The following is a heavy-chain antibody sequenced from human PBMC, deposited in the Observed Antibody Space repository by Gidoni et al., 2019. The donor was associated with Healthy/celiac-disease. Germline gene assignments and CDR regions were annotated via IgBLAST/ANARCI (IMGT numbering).Heavy chain of an antibody. CDR1: GFTFSSYA. CDR2: ISGSGGST. D-gene: IGHD3-9*01. Sequence: EVQLVESGGGLVQPGGSLRLSCAASGFTFSSYAMGWVRQAPGKGLEWVSAISGSGGSTYYADSVKGRFTISRDNSKNTLYLQMNSLRAEDTAVYYCAKDREVLRYFDWLLDLDYWGQGTLVTVSS. J-gene: IGHJ4*02. V-gene: IGHV3-23*04. CDR3: AKDREVLRYFDWLLDLDY.